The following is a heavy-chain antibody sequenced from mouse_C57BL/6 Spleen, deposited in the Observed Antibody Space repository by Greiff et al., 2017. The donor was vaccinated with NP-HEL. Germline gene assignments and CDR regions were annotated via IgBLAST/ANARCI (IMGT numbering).Heavy chain of an antibody. Sequence: QVTLKVSGPGILQSSQTLSLTCSFSGFSLSTSGMGVSRIRQPSGKGLEWLAHIYCDDDKHYNPSLKSLLTISKDTSRNEVLIKITSVDTADIAAYYCGRSGYSNYYAFDYWGQGTSVTVSS. CDR1: GFSLSTSGMG. D-gene: IGHD2-5*01. CDR2: IYCDDDK. J-gene: IGHJ4*01. CDR3: GRSGYSNYYAFDY. V-gene: IGHV8-12*01.